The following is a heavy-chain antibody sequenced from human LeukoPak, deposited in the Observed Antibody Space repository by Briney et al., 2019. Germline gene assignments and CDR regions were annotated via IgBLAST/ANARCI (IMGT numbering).Heavy chain of an antibody. Sequence: SVKASCKASGGTFSSYTISWVRRAPGQGLEWMGRIIPILGIANYAQKFQGRVTITADKSTSTAHMELSSLRSEDTAVYYCARDGPPYYDFWSGEAPYYYYMDVWGKGTTVTVSS. V-gene: IGHV1-69*04. D-gene: IGHD3-3*01. CDR1: GGTFSSYT. CDR2: IIPILGIA. J-gene: IGHJ6*03. CDR3: ARDGPPYYDFWSGEAPYYYYMDV.